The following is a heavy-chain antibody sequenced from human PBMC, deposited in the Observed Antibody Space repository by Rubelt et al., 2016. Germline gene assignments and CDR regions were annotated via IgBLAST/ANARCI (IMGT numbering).Heavy chain of an antibody. J-gene: IGHJ2*01. Sequence: QVQLVQSGAEVKKPGASVKVSCKASGYTFTSYGISWVRQAPGQGLEWMGWISAYNGNTNYAQKLQGRVNMTTDTSTSTAYMELRSLRSDDTAVYYCARDRIRIAARQGWYFDLWGRGTLVTVSS. CDR1: GYTFTSYG. V-gene: IGHV1-18*01. CDR3: ARDRIRIAARQGWYFDL. D-gene: IGHD6-6*01. CDR2: ISAYNGNT.